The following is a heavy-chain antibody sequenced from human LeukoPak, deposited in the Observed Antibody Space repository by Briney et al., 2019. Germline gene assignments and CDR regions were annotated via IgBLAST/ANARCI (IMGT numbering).Heavy chain of an antibody. CDR1: GFTFSTYE. CDR3: AREGIGRYYYYYYMDV. V-gene: IGHV3-48*03. J-gene: IGHJ6*03. D-gene: IGHD1-1*01. CDR2: ISNSGSTI. Sequence: PGGSLRLSCAASGFTFSTYEMNWVRQAPGKGLEWVSYISNSGSTIYYADSVKGRFTISRDNAKNSLYLQMNSLRAEDTAVYYCAREGIGRYYYYYYMDVWGKGTTVTISS.